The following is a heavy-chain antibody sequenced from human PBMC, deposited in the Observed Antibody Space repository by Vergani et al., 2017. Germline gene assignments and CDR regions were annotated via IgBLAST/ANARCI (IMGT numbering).Heavy chain of an antibody. V-gene: IGHV3-15*01. CDR1: GFTFSNAW. Sequence: EVQLVESGGGLVKPGGSLRLSCAASGFTFSNAWMSWVRQAPGKGLEWVGRIKSKTDGGTTDYAAPVKGRFTIARDDSKNTLYLQMNSLKTEDTAVYYCTTERDMRQWLVLDAFDIWGQGTMVTVSS. D-gene: IGHD6-19*01. J-gene: IGHJ3*02. CDR3: TTERDMRQWLVLDAFDI. CDR2: IKSKTDGGTT.